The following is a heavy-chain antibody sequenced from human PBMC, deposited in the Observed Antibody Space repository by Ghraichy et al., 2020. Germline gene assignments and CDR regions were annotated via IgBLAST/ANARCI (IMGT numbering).Heavy chain of an antibody. J-gene: IGHJ6*02. V-gene: IGHV1-8*01. Sequence: SVKVSCKASGYTFTSYDINWVRQATGQGLEWMGWMNPNSGNTGYAQKFQGRVTMTRNTSISTAYMELSSLRSEDTAVYYCAALGEIKVAGYYYYGMDVWGQGTTVTVSS. CDR3: AALGEIKVAGYYYYGMDV. CDR1: GYTFTSYD. CDR2: MNPNSGNT. D-gene: IGHD6-19*01.